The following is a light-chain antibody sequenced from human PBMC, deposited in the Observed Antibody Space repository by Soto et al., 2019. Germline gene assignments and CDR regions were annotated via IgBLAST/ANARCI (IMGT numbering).Light chain of an antibody. CDR2: DAS. CDR1: QDITNY. J-gene: IGKJ5*01. Sequence: DIQMTQSPSSLTASVGDSVTITCQASQDITNYLNWYQHKPGKAPKLLIYDASNLEPGVPSRFSGRRSGRDFTFTISSLQPEDTATHYCQQYEDIPPTFGQGTRLDSK. CDR3: QQYEDIPPT. V-gene: IGKV1-33*01.